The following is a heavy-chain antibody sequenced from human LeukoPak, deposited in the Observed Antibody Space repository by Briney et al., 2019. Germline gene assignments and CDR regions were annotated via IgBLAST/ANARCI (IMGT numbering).Heavy chain of an antibody. CDR2: ISSSGTYI. D-gene: IGHD2-21*01. CDR1: GFTFSSYG. J-gene: IGHJ4*02. V-gene: IGHV3-21*01. Sequence: PGGSLRLSCAASGFTFSSYGMNWVRQAPGKGLEWVSSISSSGTYIYFADSVKGRFTISRDNAKNSLYLQMNSLRAEDTALYYCAREQSYAEEIVVVNPPFDYWGQGTLVTVSS. CDR3: AREQSYAEEIVVVNPPFDY.